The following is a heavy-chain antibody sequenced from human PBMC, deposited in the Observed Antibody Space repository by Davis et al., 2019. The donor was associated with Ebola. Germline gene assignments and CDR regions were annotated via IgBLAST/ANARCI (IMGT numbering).Heavy chain of an antibody. CDR2: IYSGGST. CDR1: GFTVSSNY. CDR3: AKDRCSSGWCSGDY. V-gene: IGHV3-53*01. J-gene: IGHJ4*02. Sequence: PGGSLRLSCAASGFTVSSNYMSWVRQAPGKGLEWVSVIYSGGSTYYADSVKGRFTISRDNSKNTLYLQMNSLRAEDTAVYYCAKDRCSSGWCSGDYWGQGTLVTVSS. D-gene: IGHD6-19*01.